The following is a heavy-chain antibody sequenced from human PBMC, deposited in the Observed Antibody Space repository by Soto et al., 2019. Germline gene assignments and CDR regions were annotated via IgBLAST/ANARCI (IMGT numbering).Heavy chain of an antibody. Sequence: PSETLSLTCTVSGGSISSSSYYWGWIRQPPGKGLEWIGSIYYSGSTYYNPSLKSRVTISVDTSKNQFSLKLSSVTAADTAVYYCARERFGELLPFDYWGQGTLVTVSS. CDR3: ARERFGELLPFDY. V-gene: IGHV4-39*02. CDR1: GGSISSSSYY. D-gene: IGHD3-10*01. J-gene: IGHJ4*02. CDR2: IYYSGST.